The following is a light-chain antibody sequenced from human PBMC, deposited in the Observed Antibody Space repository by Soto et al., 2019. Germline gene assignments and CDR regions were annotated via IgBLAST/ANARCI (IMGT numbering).Light chain of an antibody. Sequence: DIQLTQSPSSLSASVGDRVTITCRASQSISTYLNWYQQKPGTAPKLLIYAAYSLQSGAPSRFSGRGSGTDFTLTISSLQPEDFATYSCQQSYSSPRTFGPGTKVDIK. CDR2: AAY. J-gene: IGKJ3*01. CDR3: QQSYSSPRT. CDR1: QSISTY. V-gene: IGKV1-39*01.